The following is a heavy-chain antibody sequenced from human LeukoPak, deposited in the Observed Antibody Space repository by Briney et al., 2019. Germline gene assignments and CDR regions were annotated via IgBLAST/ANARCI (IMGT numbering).Heavy chain of an antibody. Sequence: GASLRLSCAASGFTFSSYAMSWVRQAPGKGLEWVSAISGSGGSTYYADSVKGRFTISRDNAKNSLYLQMNSLRAEDTAVYYCARLPGYSSGWYDYWGQGTLVTVSS. V-gene: IGHV3-23*01. CDR3: ARLPGYSSGWYDY. J-gene: IGHJ4*02. D-gene: IGHD6-19*01. CDR1: GFTFSSYA. CDR2: ISGSGGST.